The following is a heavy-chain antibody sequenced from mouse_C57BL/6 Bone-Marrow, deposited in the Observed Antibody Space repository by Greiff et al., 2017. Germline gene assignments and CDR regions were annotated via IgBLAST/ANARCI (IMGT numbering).Heavy chain of an antibody. V-gene: IGHV5-6*01. J-gene: IGHJ2*01. CDR2: ISSGGSYT. D-gene: IGHD2-10*01. CDR3: ARHPYRGYFDY. CDR1: GFTFSSYG. Sequence: EVKVVESGGDLVKPGGSLKLSCAASGFTFSSYGMSWVRQTPDKRLEWVATISSGGSYTYYPDSVKGRFTISRDNAKNTLYLQMGSLKSEDTSMYYCARHPYRGYFDYWGKGTTLTVSS.